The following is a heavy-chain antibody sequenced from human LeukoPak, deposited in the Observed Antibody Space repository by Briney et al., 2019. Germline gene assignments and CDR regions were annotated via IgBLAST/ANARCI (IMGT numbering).Heavy chain of an antibody. CDR3: ARVTLDLNWFDP. CDR2: INHSGST. J-gene: IGHJ5*02. Sequence: SETLSLTCAVYGGSFSGYYWSWIRQPPGKGLEWIGEINHSGSTNYNPSLKSRVTISVDTSKNQFSLKLSPVTAADTAVYYCARVTLDLNWFDPWGQGTLVTVSS. V-gene: IGHV4-34*01. CDR1: GGSFSGYY. D-gene: IGHD3-16*01.